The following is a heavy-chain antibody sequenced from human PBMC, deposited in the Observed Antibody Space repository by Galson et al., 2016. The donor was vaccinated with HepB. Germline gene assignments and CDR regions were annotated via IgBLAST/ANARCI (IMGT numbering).Heavy chain of an antibody. J-gene: IGHJ4*02. CDR3: ASPIHLWALEY. CDR2: IYPGDSDT. CDR1: GYSFTTYW. Sequence: QSGAEVKKPGESLKISCKGSGYSFTTYWIGWVRQMPGKGLEWMGMIYPGDSDTRYSPSFQGQVTISADQSINTAYLQWSSLKASDTAMYYCASPIHLWALEYWGQGTLVTVSS. D-gene: IGHD5-18*01. V-gene: IGHV5-51*01.